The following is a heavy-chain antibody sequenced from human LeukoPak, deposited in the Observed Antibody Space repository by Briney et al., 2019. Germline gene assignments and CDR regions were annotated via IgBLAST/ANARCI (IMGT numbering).Heavy chain of an antibody. V-gene: IGHV3-48*02. Sequence: GGSLRLSCATSGFTLSSYSMNGVRQAPGKGLEWISYISSGSTTIYYADSVKGRFTISRDNAKNSLYLQMNSLRDEDTAVYYCARDVEQWLVRVYYFDYWGQGTLVTVSS. CDR1: GFTLSSYS. CDR3: ARDVEQWLVRVYYFDY. CDR2: ISSGSTTI. D-gene: IGHD6-19*01. J-gene: IGHJ4*02.